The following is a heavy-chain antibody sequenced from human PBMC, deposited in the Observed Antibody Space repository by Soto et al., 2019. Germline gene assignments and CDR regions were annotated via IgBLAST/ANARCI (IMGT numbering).Heavy chain of an antibody. V-gene: IGHV3-48*02. J-gene: IGHJ6*01. CDR1: GFTFSSYS. CDR3: ATLEASYYYGMDV. Sequence: GGSLRLSCAASGFTFSSYSMNWVRQAPGKGLEWVSYISSSSTIYYADSVKGRFTISRDNAKNSLYLQMNSLRDEDTAVYYCATLEASYYYGMDVWAQGTTVPVSS. CDR2: ISSSSTI.